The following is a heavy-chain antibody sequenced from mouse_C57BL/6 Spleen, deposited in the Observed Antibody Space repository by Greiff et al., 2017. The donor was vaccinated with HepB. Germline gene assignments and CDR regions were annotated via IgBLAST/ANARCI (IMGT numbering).Heavy chain of an antibody. V-gene: IGHV14-4*01. CDR1: GFNIKDDY. CDR3: TTGIYYGSSPWFAY. Sequence: EVQLQQSGAELVRPGASVKLSCTASGFNIKDDYMHWVKQRPEQGLEWIGWIDPENGDTEYASKFQGKATITADTSSNTAYLQLSSLTSEDTAVYYCTTGIYYGSSPWFAYWGQGTLVTVSA. CDR2: IDPENGDT. D-gene: IGHD1-1*01. J-gene: IGHJ3*01.